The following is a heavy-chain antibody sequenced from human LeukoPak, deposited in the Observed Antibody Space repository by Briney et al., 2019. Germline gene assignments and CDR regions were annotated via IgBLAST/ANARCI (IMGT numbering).Heavy chain of an antibody. CDR1: GGSISSSSYY. CDR3: ATNEGYSSGWYGVGVGY. CDR2: IYYSGCT. Sequence: SETLSLTCTVSGGSISSSSYYWGWIRQPPGKGLEWIGSIYYSGCTYYNPSLKRRVTISVDTSKNHFSLKLSSVTAADTAVYYCATNEGYSSGWYGVGVGYWGQGTLVTVSS. V-gene: IGHV4-39*01. D-gene: IGHD6-19*01. J-gene: IGHJ4*02.